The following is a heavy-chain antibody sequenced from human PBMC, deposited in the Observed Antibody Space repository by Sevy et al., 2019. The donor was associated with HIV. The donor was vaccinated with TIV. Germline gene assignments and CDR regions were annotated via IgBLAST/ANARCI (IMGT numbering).Heavy chain of an antibody. CDR1: GFTFSSYG. Sequence: GGSLRLSCAASGFTFSSYGMHWVRQAPGKGLEWVAVIWYDGSNKYYADSVKGRFTISRENSKNTLYLQMNSLRAEDTAVYYCARGRGLISYNFDYWGQGTLVTVSS. D-gene: IGHD3-16*01. J-gene: IGHJ4*02. V-gene: IGHV3-33*01. CDR3: ARGRGLISYNFDY. CDR2: IWYDGSNK.